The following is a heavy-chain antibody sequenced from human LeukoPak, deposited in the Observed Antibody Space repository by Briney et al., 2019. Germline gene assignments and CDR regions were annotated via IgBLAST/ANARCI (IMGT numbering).Heavy chain of an antibody. D-gene: IGHD3-3*01. J-gene: IGHJ4*02. Sequence: PGGSLRLSCAASGFTFSSYAMSWVRQAPGKGLEWVSGISGSGDNTYYADSVKGRFTISRDNSKNTLYLQMNSLRAEDTAVYYCAKRKYYAEFDYWGQGTLVTVSS. CDR2: ISGSGDNT. CDR1: GFTFSSYA. V-gene: IGHV3-23*01. CDR3: AKRKYYAEFDY.